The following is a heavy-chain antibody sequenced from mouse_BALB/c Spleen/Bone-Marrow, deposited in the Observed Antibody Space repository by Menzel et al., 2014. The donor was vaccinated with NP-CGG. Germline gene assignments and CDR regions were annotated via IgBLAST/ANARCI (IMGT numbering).Heavy chain of an antibody. D-gene: IGHD2-2*01. J-gene: IGHJ3*01. CDR3: AIQGIYYGYDPFAY. CDR2: ISNGGGST. V-gene: IGHV5-12*02. Sequence: EVNLVESGGGLVQPGGSLKLSCATSGFTFSVYYMYWVRQTPEKRLEWVAYISNGGGSTYYPDTVKGRFTISRDNAKNTLYLQMSRLKSEDTAMYYCAIQGIYYGYDPFAYWGQGTLVTVS. CDR1: GFTFSVYY.